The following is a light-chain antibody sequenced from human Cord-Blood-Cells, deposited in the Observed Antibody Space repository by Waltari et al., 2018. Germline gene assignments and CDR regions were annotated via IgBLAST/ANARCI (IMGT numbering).Light chain of an antibody. CDR1: QSISSW. J-gene: IGKJ5*01. Sequence: DIQMTQSPSTLSASVGDRVTITCRASQSISSWLAWYQQKPGNAPTLLIYKASSLESGVPSRFSGSGSGTEFTLTISSLQPDDFATYYCQQYNSYSPITFGQG. CDR2: KAS. CDR3: QQYNSYSPIT. V-gene: IGKV1-5*03.